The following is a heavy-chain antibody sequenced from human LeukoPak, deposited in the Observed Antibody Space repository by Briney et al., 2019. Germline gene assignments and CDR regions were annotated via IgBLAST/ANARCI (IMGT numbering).Heavy chain of an antibody. Sequence: GASVKVSCKASGYTFTSYGISWVRQAPGQGLEWMGLISAYNGNTNNAHKLQGRVTMTTDTSTSTAYMELRSLRSDDTAVYYCARGSGLRYFDWLFDYWGQGTLVTVSS. J-gene: IGHJ4*02. V-gene: IGHV1-18*01. CDR3: ARGSGLRYFDWLFDY. CDR1: GYTFTSYG. D-gene: IGHD3-9*01. CDR2: ISAYNGNT.